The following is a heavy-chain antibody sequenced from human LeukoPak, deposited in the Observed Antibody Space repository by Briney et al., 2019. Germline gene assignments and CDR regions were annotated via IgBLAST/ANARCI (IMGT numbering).Heavy chain of an antibody. CDR3: ALVRGYCSSTSCYSGAFDI. CDR1: GGSISSYY. Sequence: SETLSLTCTVSGGSISSYYWSWIRQPPGKGLEWIGYIYYSGSTNYNPSLKSRVTISVDTSKNQFSLKLSSVTAADTAVYYCALVRGYCSSTSCYSGAFDIWGQGTMVTVSS. V-gene: IGHV4-59*01. D-gene: IGHD2-2*01. CDR2: IYYSGST. J-gene: IGHJ3*02.